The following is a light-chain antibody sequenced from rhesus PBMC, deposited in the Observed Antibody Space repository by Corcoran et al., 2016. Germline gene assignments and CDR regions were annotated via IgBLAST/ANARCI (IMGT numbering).Light chain of an antibody. Sequence: DIQMSQSPSSLSASVGDKVTISCRASQDISNALAWYQQKPGKATKPLLYATSNLESGVPSRFSGSRSGTDFTLTHSGMRPEDFATYCSQQDYNSPLSFVGGTKVEVK. CDR3: QQDYNSPLS. CDR1: QDISNA. V-gene: IGKV1-33*02. CDR2: ATS. J-gene: IGKJ4*01.